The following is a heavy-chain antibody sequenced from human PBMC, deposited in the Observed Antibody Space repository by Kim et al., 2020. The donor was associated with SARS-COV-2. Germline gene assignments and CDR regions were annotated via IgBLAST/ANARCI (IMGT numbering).Heavy chain of an antibody. Sequence: ASVKVSCKASGYTFTSYYMHWVRQAPGQGLEWMGIINPSGGSTSYAQKFQGRVTMTRDTSTSTVYMELSSLRSEDTAVYYCARDKIGRSIDGSWEGFDYWGQGTLVTVSS. CDR1: GYTFTSYY. V-gene: IGHV1-46*01. J-gene: IGHJ4*02. CDR3: ARDKIGRSIDGSWEGFDY. D-gene: IGHD6-13*01. CDR2: INPSGGST.